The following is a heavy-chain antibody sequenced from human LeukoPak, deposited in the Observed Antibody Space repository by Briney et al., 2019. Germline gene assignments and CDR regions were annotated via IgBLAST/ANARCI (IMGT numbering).Heavy chain of an antibody. D-gene: IGHD2-15*01. V-gene: IGHV4-31*03. CDR2: IYYSGST. CDR3: ARGYCSGGSCYPDAFDI. Sequence: SETLSLTCTVSGGSISSGGYYWSWIRQHPGKGLEWIGYIYYSGSTYYNPSLKSRVTISVDTSKNQFSLKLSSVTAADTAVYYCARGYCSGGSCYPDAFDIWGQGTMVTVSS. CDR1: GGSISSGGYY. J-gene: IGHJ3*02.